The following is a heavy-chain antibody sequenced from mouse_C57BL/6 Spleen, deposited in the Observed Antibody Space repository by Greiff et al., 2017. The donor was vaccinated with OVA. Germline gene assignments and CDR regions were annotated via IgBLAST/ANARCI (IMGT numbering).Heavy chain of an antibody. V-gene: IGHV1-15*01. CDR3: NGEYKGY. D-gene: IGHD1-3*01. J-gene: IGHJ2*01. Sequence: VQGVESGAELVRPGASVTLSCKASGYTFTDYEMHWVKQTPVHGLEWIGAIDPETGGTAYNQKFKGKAILTADKSSSTAYMELRSLTSEDSAVYYCNGEYKGYWGQGTTLTVSS. CDR2: IDPETGGT. CDR1: GYTFTDYE.